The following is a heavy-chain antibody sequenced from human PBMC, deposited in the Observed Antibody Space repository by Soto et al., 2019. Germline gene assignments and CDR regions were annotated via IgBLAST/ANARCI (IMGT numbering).Heavy chain of an antibody. Sequence: QLQLQESGSGLVKPSQTLSLTCAVSGGSISSGGYSWSWIRQPPGKGLEWIGYIYHSGSTYYNPSLKSRVTISVDRSKNQFSLKLSYVTAADTAVYYCARRGVGASRNWFDPWGQGTLVTVSS. J-gene: IGHJ5*02. CDR2: IYHSGST. CDR1: GGSISSGGYS. D-gene: IGHD1-26*01. CDR3: ARRGVGASRNWFDP. V-gene: IGHV4-30-2*01.